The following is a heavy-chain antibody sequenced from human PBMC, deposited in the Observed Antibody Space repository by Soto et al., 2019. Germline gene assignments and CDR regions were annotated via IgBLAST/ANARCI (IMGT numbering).Heavy chain of an antibody. CDR2: ISYDGSNK. CDR3: AKSISGGTLRGAFDI. V-gene: IGHV3-30*18. Sequence: GGSLRLSCAASGFIFSDYGMHWVRQAPGKGLEWVTVISYDGSNKYYANSVKGRFTISRDNSKNTLYLQMNSLRAEDTAVYYCAKSISGGTLRGAFDIWGQGTMVTVSS. D-gene: IGHD1-26*01. CDR1: GFIFSDYG. J-gene: IGHJ3*02.